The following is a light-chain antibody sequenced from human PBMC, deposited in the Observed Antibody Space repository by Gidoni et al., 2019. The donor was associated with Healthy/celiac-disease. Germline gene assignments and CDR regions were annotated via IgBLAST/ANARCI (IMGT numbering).Light chain of an antibody. CDR1: QSLLDSDYGNTY. CDR2: TLS. CDR3: MQRIEFPWT. Sequence: DIVMTQTPLSLSVTPGEPASISCRSSQSLLDSDYGNTYLDWYLQKPGQSPQLLIYTLSDRASGVPDRFSGSGSGTDFTLKISSVEAEDVGVYYCMQRIEFPWTFGQGTKVEIK. J-gene: IGKJ1*01. V-gene: IGKV2-40*01.